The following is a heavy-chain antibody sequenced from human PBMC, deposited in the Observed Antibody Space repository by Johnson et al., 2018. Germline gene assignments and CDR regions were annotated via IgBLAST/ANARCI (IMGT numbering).Heavy chain of an antibody. J-gene: IGHJ1*01. Sequence: QVQLVESGGGVVQPGRSLRLSCAASGFTFSSYAMHWVRQAPGKGLEWVAVISYDGSNKYYADSVKGRFTISRDNSKNTLYLQMNSLRAEDTAVYYCARPYGDYYFQHWGQGTLVTVSS. D-gene: IGHD4-17*01. CDR1: GFTFSSYA. CDR3: ARPYGDYYFQH. CDR2: ISYDGSNK. V-gene: IGHV3-30-3*02.